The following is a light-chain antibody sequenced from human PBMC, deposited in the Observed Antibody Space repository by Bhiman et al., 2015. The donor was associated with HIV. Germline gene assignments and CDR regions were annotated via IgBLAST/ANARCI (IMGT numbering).Light chain of an antibody. Sequence: QSALTQPASVSGSPGQSITISCTGTSSDVGGYTYVSWYQQHPGKAPKLMIYDVSKRPSGVSNRFSGSKSGNTASLTISGLQAEDEADYYCSSYTSSSLYVFGTGTKVTVL. CDR1: SSDVGGYTY. J-gene: IGLJ1*01. V-gene: IGLV2-14*03. CDR3: SSYTSSSLYV. CDR2: DVS.